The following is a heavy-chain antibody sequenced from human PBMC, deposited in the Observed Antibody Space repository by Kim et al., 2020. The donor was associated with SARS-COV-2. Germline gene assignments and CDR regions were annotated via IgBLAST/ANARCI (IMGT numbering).Heavy chain of an antibody. D-gene: IGHD3-10*01. J-gene: IGHJ4*02. CDR2: IYYSGST. CDR1: GGSISSGGYY. Sequence: SETLSLTCTVSGGSISSGGYYWSWIRQHPGKGLEWIGYIYYSGSTYYNPSLKSRVTISVDTSKNQFSLKLSSVTAADTAVYYCARGRNYITMVRGDISPIDYWGQGTLVTVSS. CDR3: ARGRNYITMVRGDISPIDY. V-gene: IGHV4-31*03.